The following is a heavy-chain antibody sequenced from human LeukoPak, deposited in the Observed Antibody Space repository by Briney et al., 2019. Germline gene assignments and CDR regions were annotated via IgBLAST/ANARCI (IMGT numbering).Heavy chain of an antibody. J-gene: IGHJ4*02. Sequence: PGGSLRLSCAASGFTFSNYWMSWVRQAPGKGLEWVANIKEDGSEKAYVNSVKGRFTISRDNTENSLYLQMSSLRAEDTAVYYCARHPHFDYWGQGTLVTASS. CDR2: IKEDGSEK. CDR3: ARHPHFDY. V-gene: IGHV3-7*01. CDR1: GFTFSNYW.